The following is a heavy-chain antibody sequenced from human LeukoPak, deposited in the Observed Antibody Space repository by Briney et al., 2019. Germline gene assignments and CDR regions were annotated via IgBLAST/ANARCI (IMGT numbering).Heavy chain of an antibody. CDR1: GYTFTTYD. CDR3: ARDRSSYGFTDDY. J-gene: IGHJ4*02. Sequence: ASVKVSCKASGYTFTTYDINWVRQTTGQGLEWMGRMNPNTGNTGHAQKFQGRVTITRNTSTNTVYMELSSLRSEDTAVYYCARDRSSYGFTDDYWGQGTLVTVSS. V-gene: IGHV1-8*03. D-gene: IGHD1-26*01. CDR2: MNPNTGNT.